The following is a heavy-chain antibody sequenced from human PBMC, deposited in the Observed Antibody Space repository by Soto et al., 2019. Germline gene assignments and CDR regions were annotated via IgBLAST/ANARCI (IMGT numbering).Heavy chain of an antibody. Sequence: QVQLVESGGGVVQPGRSLRLSCAASGFTFSNYGMHWVRQAPGKGLAWVAIIWHDGNNKYYAVSVRGRFIISRDNTKNRLYLQMNSLRAEDTAVYYCASDLVGASDSYGLDVWCQGTPVTVSS. CDR1: GFTFSNYG. D-gene: IGHD1-26*01. V-gene: IGHV3-33*01. CDR2: IWHDGNNK. CDR3: ASDLVGASDSYGLDV. J-gene: IGHJ6*02.